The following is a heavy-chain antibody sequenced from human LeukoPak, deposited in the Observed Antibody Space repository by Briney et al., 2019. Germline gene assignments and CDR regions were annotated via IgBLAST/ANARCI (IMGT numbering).Heavy chain of an antibody. Sequence: GGSLRLSCAASGFSFRNAWMSWVRQAPGKGLEWVGRIKSKTDGGTTDYAAPVKGRFTISRDDSKNTLFLQMNSLKTEDTAVYYCTTGWTGTLDFWGQGTLVTVSS. V-gene: IGHV3-15*01. CDR3: TTGWTGTLDF. CDR2: IKSKTDGGTT. D-gene: IGHD1-7*01. J-gene: IGHJ4*02. CDR1: GFSFRNAW.